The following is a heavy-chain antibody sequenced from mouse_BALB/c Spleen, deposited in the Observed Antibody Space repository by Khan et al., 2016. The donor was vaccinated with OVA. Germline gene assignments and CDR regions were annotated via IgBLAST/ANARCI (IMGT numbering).Heavy chain of an antibody. CDR1: GFSLTNYG. V-gene: IGHV2-6-1*01. CDR2: IWNDGTT. D-gene: IGHD2-10*01. CDR3: ARQPYYHYNIMDY. J-gene: IGHJ4*01. Sequence: VQLVESGPGLAAPSQSLSITCTISGFSLTNYGVHWVRQPPGKGLEWLVVIWNDGTTTYNSSLKSRLTITKDNSQSHVFLKMNSLQTDDTAIYFCARQPYYHYNIMDYWGQGTSVTVSS.